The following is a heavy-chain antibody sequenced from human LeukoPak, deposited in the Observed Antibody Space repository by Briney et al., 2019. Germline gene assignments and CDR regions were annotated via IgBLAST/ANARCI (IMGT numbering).Heavy chain of an antibody. CDR1: GFTFSSYG. D-gene: IGHD2-21*01. J-gene: IGHJ4*02. CDR3: AKLWWEPNDY. Sequence: PGLSLRLSCAASGFTFSSYGMHWVRQAPGKRLGWVAVISYDGSNKYYADSVKGRFTISRDNSKNTLYLQMNSLRAEDTAVYYCAKLWWEPNDYWGRGTLVTVSS. V-gene: IGHV3-30*18. CDR2: ISYDGSNK.